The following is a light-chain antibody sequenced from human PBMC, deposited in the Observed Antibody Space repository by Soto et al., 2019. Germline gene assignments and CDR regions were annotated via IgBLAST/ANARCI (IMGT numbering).Light chain of an antibody. V-gene: IGKV1-5*01. Sequence: DIQMTHSPSTLSASVGDRVTITSRASQTISNWLAWYQQKPGKAPKLLIYDASTLESGVPSRFSGSGSGTEFTLTISTLQPDDFATYYCQQYNTYTWTFGQGTKVDIK. J-gene: IGKJ1*01. CDR2: DAS. CDR3: QQYNTYTWT. CDR1: QTISNW.